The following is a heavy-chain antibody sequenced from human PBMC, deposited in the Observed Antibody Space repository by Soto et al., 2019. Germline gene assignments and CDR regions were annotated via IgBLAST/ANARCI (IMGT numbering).Heavy chain of an antibody. CDR1: GGTFSSYA. CDR2: IIPIFGKA. Sequence: SVKVSCKASGGTFSSYAMSWVRQAPGQGLEWMGGIIPIFGKANYAQKFQGRVTVTADESTSTAYMELSSLRSEDTAVYYCAREGVSVRGVSYFDYWGQGTLVTVSS. CDR3: AREGVSVRGVSYFDY. J-gene: IGHJ4*02. D-gene: IGHD3-10*01. V-gene: IGHV1-69*13.